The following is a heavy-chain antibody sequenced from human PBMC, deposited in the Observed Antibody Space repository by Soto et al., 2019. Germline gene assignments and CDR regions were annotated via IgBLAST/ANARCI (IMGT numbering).Heavy chain of an antibody. CDR2: MSHDGSNE. J-gene: IGHJ4*02. CDR1: GFTFSSYG. D-gene: IGHD6-19*01. CDR3: ARDIRTGTAVVGTDFDY. V-gene: IGHV3-30*03. Sequence: PGGSLRLSCASSGFTFSSYGFHLVRQAPGKGLEWVAVMSHDGSNEYYADSAKGRFTIPRDNSKSTLYLQMNGLRAEDTAVYYCARDIRTGTAVVGTDFDYWGQGTLVTVSS.